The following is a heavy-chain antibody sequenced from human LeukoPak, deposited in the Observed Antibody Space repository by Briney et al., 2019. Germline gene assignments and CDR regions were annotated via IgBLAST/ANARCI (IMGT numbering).Heavy chain of an antibody. Sequence: ASVNVSCKASGYTFTNYHIAWVRQAPGQGLEWMGWVSTNDGNTVYAQRLQGRVTMTTDTSTSVAYMELRSLTSDDTAVYYCTRAPPGMTMLTDYWGQEPWSPSPQ. D-gene: IGHD3-10*01. V-gene: IGHV1-18*01. CDR1: GYTFTNYH. J-gene: IGHJ4*01. CDR2: VSTNDGNT. CDR3: TRAPPGMTMLTDY.